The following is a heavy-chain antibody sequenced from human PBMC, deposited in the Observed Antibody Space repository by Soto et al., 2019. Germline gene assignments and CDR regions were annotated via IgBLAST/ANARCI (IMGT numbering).Heavy chain of an antibody. CDR3: ASRRSELAARRRGKYYYYAMDV. CDR2: INSGGSST. Sequence: GGSLRLSCAASGFTFRSYWVHWVRQAPGKGLVGVSRINSGGSSTSYADYVKGRFTISRDNAKNTLYLKMNSLRAEDTAVYCCASRRSELAARRRGKYYYYAMDVWGQGTTVTVSS. D-gene: IGHD6-6*01. J-gene: IGHJ6*02. CDR1: GFTFRSYW. V-gene: IGHV3-74*01.